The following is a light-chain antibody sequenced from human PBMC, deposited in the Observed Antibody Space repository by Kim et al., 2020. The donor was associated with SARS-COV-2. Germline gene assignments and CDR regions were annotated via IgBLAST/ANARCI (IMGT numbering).Light chain of an antibody. CDR1: QDIRSY. CDR2: AAS. V-gene: IGKV1-16*02. J-gene: IGKJ4*01. Sequence: ASVGDRVTIPCRASQDIRSYLAWFQQKPGTAPKSLIYAASSLQSGVPSKFSGSGSGTDFTLTITSLQPEDFATYYYQQYGDYPLTFGGRTKVDIK. CDR3: QQYGDYPLT.